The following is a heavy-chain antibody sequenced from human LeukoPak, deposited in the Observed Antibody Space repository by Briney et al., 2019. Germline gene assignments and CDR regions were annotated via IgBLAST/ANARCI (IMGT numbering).Heavy chain of an antibody. CDR1: GFIFSSYG. J-gene: IGHJ3*02. CDR2: IRYDGSKK. Sequence: QPGGSLRLSCAASGFIFSSYGMHWVRQAPGKGLEWVAFIRYDGSKKYYADSVKGRFTISRDNSKNTLYLQMNSLRAEDTAVYYCATTRGVVATSYAFDIWGQGTMVTVSS. CDR3: ATTRGVVATSYAFDI. V-gene: IGHV3-30*02. D-gene: IGHD5-12*01.